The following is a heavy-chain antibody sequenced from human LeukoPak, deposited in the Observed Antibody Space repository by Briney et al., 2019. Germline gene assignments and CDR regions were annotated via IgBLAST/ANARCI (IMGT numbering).Heavy chain of an antibody. CDR3: ARVQRVNFQLKYYFAY. CDR1: GYTFTGYY. V-gene: IGHV1-8*02. Sequence: GASVKVSCKASGYTFTGYYMHWMRQAPGQGLEWMGCINPNSGNTGYAQKFQGRVTMTRSTSLSTAYMELSSLRSEDTAIYYCARVQRVNFQLKYYFAYWGQGTLVTVSS. CDR2: INPNSGNT. D-gene: IGHD1-1*01. J-gene: IGHJ4*02.